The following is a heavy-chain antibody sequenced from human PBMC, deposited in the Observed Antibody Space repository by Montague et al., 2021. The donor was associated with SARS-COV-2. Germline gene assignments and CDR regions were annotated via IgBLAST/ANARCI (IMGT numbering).Heavy chain of an antibody. V-gene: IGHV3-23*01. CDR2: ISGRGGST. CDR3: AKDYYDSSGQYYYYYGMDV. D-gene: IGHD3-22*01. J-gene: IGHJ6*02. Sequence: SLRLSCAASGFTFSSYAMSWVRQAPGKGLEWVSAISGRGGSTYYADSVKGRFTISRDNSKNTLYLQMNSLRAEDTAVYYCAKDYYDSSGQYYYYYGMDVWGQGTTVTVSS. CDR1: GFTFSSYA.